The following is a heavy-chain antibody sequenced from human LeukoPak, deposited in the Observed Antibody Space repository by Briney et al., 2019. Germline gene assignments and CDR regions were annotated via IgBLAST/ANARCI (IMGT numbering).Heavy chain of an antibody. V-gene: IGHV3-30*14. CDR1: GFTFISYA. CDR2: ISYDGSNK. J-gene: IGHJ4*02. Sequence: GGFLRLSCAASGFTFISYAMHWVRQAPGKGLEWVAVISYDGSNKYYADSVKGRFTISRDNSKNTLYLQMNSLRAEDTAVYYCARGTSIVATGGDYFDYWGQGTLVTVSS. CDR3: ARGTSIVATGGDYFDY. D-gene: IGHD5-12*01.